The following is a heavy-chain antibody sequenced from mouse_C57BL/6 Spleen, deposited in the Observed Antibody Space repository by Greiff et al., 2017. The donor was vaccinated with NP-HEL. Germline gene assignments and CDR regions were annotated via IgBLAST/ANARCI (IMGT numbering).Heavy chain of an antibody. J-gene: IGHJ2*01. CDR2: INPNNGGT. CDR1: GYTFTDYY. V-gene: IGHV1-18*01. D-gene: IGHD2-4*01. Sequence: EVQLQQSGPELVKPGASVKIPCKASGYTFTDYYMDWVKQSHGKSLEWIGDINPNNGGTSYNQKFKGKATLTVDKSSSTAYMELRSLTSEDTAVYYCARRTMITFDDGGKGTTRTVSS. CDR3: ARRTMITFDD.